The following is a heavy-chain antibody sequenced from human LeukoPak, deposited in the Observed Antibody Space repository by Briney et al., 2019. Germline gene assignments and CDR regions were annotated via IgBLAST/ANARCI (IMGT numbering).Heavy chain of an antibody. J-gene: IGHJ6*04. V-gene: IGHV4-34*01. CDR2: VNDSGDT. D-gene: IGHD6-19*01. Sequence: SETLSLTCAVYGGSFSGHYWSWVRQPPGKGLEWIGEVNDSGDTNYNLSLKSRFIISVDTSKNQFSLKVNSVTVADTAVYYCARCLPFGSGCWGLDVWGRGTTVTVSS. CDR1: GGSFSGHY. CDR3: ARCLPFGSGCWGLDV.